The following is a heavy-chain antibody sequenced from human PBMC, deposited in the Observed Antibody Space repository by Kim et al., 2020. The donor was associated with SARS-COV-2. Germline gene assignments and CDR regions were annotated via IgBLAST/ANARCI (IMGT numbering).Heavy chain of an antibody. CDR1: GFTFDDYA. V-gene: IGHV3-43*02. J-gene: IGHJ4*02. CDR3: AKGYYDFWSGYPFLSWLGY. D-gene: IGHD3-3*01. Sequence: GGSLRLSCAASGFTFDDYAMHWVRQAPGKGLEWVSLISGDGGSTYYADSVKGRFTISRDNSKNSLYLQMNSLRTEDTALYYCAKGYYDFWSGYPFLSWLGYWGQGTLVTVSS. CDR2: ISGDGGST.